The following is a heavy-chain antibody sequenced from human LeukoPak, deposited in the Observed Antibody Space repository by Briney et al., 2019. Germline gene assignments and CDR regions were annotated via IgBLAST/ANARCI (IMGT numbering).Heavy chain of an antibody. CDR3: ARGEYDSWSGYYSAYSYYMDV. D-gene: IGHD3/OR15-3a*01. J-gene: IGHJ6*03. Sequence: GASVKVSCKASGYILTDYYIHWVRQAPGQGLEWMGWINPNSGGTKIAQKFQGRVTMTRDTSISTAYMELSRLRSDDTAVYYCARGEYDSWSGYYSAYSYYMDVWGKGTTVTVSS. CDR2: INPNSGGT. V-gene: IGHV1-2*02. CDR1: GYILTDYY.